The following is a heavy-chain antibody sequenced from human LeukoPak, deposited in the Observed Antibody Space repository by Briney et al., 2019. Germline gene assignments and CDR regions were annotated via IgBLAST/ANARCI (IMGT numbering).Heavy chain of an antibody. CDR2: ISSSSSYI. Sequence: PGGSLRLSCAASGFTFSSYSMNWVRRAPGKGLEWVSSISSSSSYIYYADSVKGRFTISRDNAKNSLYLQMNSLRAEDTAVYYCARVWESLRIDYWGQGTLVTVSS. J-gene: IGHJ4*02. CDR1: GFTFSSYS. D-gene: IGHD1-26*01. V-gene: IGHV3-21*01. CDR3: ARVWESLRIDY.